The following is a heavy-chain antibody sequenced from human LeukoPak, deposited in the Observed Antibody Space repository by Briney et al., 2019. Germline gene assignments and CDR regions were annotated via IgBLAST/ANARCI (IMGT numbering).Heavy chain of an antibody. CDR3: ARTTVVTKTFDY. V-gene: IGHV4-4*07. J-gene: IGHJ4*02. Sequence: SETLSLTCTVSGGSISSYYWSWIRQPAGKGLEWIGRIYTSGSTNYNPSLKSRVTISVDTSKNQFSLKLSSVTAADTAVYYCARTTVVTKTFDYWGQGTLVTVSS. CDR2: IYTSGST. D-gene: IGHD4-23*01. CDR1: GGSISSYY.